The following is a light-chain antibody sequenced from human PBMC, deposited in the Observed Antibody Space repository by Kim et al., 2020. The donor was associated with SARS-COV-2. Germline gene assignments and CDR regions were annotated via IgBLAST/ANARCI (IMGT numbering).Light chain of an antibody. CDR1: QGVSNNF. CDR2: GTS. J-gene: IGKJ3*01. CDR3: QHYDGSFT. Sequence: LSRGEIAPLSCRASQGVSNNFLALYQQKPGQAPRLLISGTSTRASGIPDRFRGSGFGTDFTLTISGLEPEDSAVYYCQHYDGSFTFGPGTKVDIK. V-gene: IGKV3-20*01.